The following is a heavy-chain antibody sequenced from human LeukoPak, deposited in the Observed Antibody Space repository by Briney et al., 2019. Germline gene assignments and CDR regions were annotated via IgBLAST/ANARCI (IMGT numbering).Heavy chain of an antibody. Sequence: PSETLSLTCTVSGGSISNGNYYWIWIRQPPGKGLEWVGSIYYRGSTYYNPSLMSRVTISLDTSKSQFSLTLRSVTAADTAVYYCARHGDGYNPFDYWGQGILVTVSS. D-gene: IGHD5-24*01. V-gene: IGHV4-39*01. CDR3: ARHGDGYNPFDY. CDR2: IYYRGST. CDR1: GGSISNGNYY. J-gene: IGHJ4*02.